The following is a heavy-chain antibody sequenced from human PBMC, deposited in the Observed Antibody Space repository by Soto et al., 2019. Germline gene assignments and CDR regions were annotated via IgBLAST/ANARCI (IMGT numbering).Heavy chain of an antibody. Sequence: QVQLQQWGAGLLKPSETLSLTCAVYGGSFSGYYWSWIRQPPGKGLEWIGGINHSGSTNYNPPLKSRVTISVDTSKNHFSLKLSSVTAADTAVYYCARVDYYDSSGYQNWGQGTLVTVSS. D-gene: IGHD3-22*01. CDR2: INHSGST. J-gene: IGHJ4*02. V-gene: IGHV4-34*01. CDR3: ARVDYYDSSGYQN. CDR1: GGSFSGYY.